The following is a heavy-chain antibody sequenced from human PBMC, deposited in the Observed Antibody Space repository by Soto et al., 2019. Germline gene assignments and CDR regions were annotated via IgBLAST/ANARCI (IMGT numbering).Heavy chain of an antibody. Sequence: QVQLVQSGAEVKKPGSSVKVSCKASGGTFSSYAISWVRQAPGQGLEWMGGIIPIFGTANYAQKFQGRVTITADESTSTAYMELSSLRSEDTAVYYCASMVRGVIFTYYYGMDVWGQGTTVTVSS. CDR3: ASMVRGVIFTYYYGMDV. J-gene: IGHJ6*02. CDR2: IIPIFGTA. V-gene: IGHV1-69*01. D-gene: IGHD3-10*01. CDR1: GGTFSSYA.